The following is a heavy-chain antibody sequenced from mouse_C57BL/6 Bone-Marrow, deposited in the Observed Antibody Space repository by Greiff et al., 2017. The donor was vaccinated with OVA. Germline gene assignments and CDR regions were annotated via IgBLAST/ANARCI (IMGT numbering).Heavy chain of an antibody. V-gene: IGHV5-6*01. J-gene: IGHJ4*01. CDR3: ARLELGRRVYYAMDY. CDR1: GFTFSSYG. CDR2: ISSGGSYT. Sequence: EVQRVESGGDLVKPGGSLKLSCAASGFTFSSYGMSWVRQTPDKRLEWVATISSGGSYTYYPDSVKGRFTISRDNAKNTLYLQMSSLKSEDTAMYYCARLELGRRVYYAMDYWGQGTSVTVSS. D-gene: IGHD4-1*01.